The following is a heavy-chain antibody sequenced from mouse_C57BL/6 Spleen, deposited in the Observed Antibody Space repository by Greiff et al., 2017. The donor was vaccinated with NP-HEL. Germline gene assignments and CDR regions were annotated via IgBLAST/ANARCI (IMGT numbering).Heavy chain of an antibody. D-gene: IGHD1-1*01. J-gene: IGHJ3*01. CDR1: GYTFTDYE. CDR2: IDPETGGT. V-gene: IGHV1-15*01. CDR3: TRSNYGSPFAY. Sequence: VQLQQSGAELVRPGASVTLSCKASGYTFTDYEMHWVKQTPVHGLEWIGAIDPETGGTAYNQKFKGKAILTADKSSSTAYMELRRLTSEDSAVYYCTRSNYGSPFAYWGQGTLVTVSA.